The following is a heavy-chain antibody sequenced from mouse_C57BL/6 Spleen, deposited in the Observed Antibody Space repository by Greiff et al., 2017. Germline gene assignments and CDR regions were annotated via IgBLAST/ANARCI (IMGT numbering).Heavy chain of an antibody. CDR1: GYAFSSSW. D-gene: IGHD2-2*01. CDR3: ASYGYRQGFWYFDY. Sequence: QVQLQQSGPELVKPGASVKISCKASGYAFSSSWMNWVKQRPGKGLEWIGRIYPGDGDTNYNGKFKGKATLTADKSSSTAYMQLSSLTSEDSAVYFCASYGYRQGFWYFDYWGQGTTLTVSS. CDR2: IYPGDGDT. J-gene: IGHJ2*01. V-gene: IGHV1-82*01.